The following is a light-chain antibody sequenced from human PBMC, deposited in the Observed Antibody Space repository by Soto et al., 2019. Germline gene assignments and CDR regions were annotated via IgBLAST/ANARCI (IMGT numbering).Light chain of an antibody. CDR1: SSDVGGYNY. CDR3: SSYTSSSTLG. CDR2: DVS. Sequence: LTQPASVSGSPGQSITISCTGTSSDVGGYNYVSWYQQHPGKAPKLMIYDVSNRPSGVSNRFSGSKSGNTASLTISGLQAEDEADYYCSSYTSSSTLGFGGGTKVTVL. V-gene: IGLV2-14*01. J-gene: IGLJ3*02.